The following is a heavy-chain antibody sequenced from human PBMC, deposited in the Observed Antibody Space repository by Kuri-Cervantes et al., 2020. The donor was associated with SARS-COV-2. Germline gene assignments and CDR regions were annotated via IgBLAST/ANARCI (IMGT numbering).Heavy chain of an antibody. CDR1: GYTFINYD. D-gene: IGHD3-9*01. CDR2: MNPKSGIT. V-gene: IGHV1-8*02. Sequence: ASVKVSCETSGYTFINYDINWVRQATGQGLEWMGWMNPKSGITGYAQKFQGRVSMTRNTAINTAYMELSSLRSEDTAVYFCVRYLDWQRGADLWGQGTQVTVSS. CDR3: VRYLDWQRGADL. J-gene: IGHJ5*02.